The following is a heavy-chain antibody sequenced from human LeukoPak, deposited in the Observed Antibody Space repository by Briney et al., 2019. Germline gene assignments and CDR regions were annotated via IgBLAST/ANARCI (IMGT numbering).Heavy chain of an antibody. CDR1: GFTFSSYG. D-gene: IGHD5-18*01. Sequence: GGSLRLSCAASGFTFSSYGMHWVRQAPGKGLEWVAVIWYDGSNKYYADSVKGRFTISRDNSNNTLYLQMNSLSPEDTAVYYCAKGRRGSSYVHYFDSWGQGALVTVSS. CDR2: IWYDGSNK. CDR3: AKGRRGSSYVHYFDS. J-gene: IGHJ4*02. V-gene: IGHV3-33*03.